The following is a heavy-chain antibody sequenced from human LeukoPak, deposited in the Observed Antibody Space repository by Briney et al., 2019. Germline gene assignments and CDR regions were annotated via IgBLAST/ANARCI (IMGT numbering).Heavy chain of an antibody. V-gene: IGHV4-34*01. CDR3: ARGGRPLFDY. CDR2: INHSGST. J-gene: IGHJ4*02. CDR1: GGSFSGYY. Sequence: PSETLSLTCAVYGGSFSGYYWSWIRQPPGKGLEWIGEINHSGSTNYNPSLKSRVTISVDTSKNQFSLKLSSVTAADTAVYYCARGGRPLFDYGAQGPRNTVPS. D-gene: IGHD3-10*01.